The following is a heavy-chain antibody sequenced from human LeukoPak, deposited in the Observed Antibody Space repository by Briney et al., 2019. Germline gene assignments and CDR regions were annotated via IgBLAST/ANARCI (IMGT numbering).Heavy chain of an antibody. V-gene: IGHV3-23*01. J-gene: IGHJ4*02. CDR3: ARMDNGDSY. D-gene: IGHD4-17*01. CDR2: ISSSGGNT. Sequence: GGSLTLSCAASGFTFSSYAMSWVRQAPGKGLEWVSAISSSGGNTYHADSVKGRFTVSRDNSKNTLYLQMNSLRADDTALYYCARMDNGDSYWGQGTLVIVSS. CDR1: GFTFSSYA.